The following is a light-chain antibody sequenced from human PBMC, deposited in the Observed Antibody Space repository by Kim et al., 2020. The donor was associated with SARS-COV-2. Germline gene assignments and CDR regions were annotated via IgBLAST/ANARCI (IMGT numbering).Light chain of an antibody. CDR1: SLRSYY. J-gene: IGLJ2*01. CDR3: NSRDSNDYVV. Sequence: SSELTQDPAVSVALGQKVRITCQGDSLRSYYATWYQQKPGQAPKVVIYGKDNRPSGVPDRFSGSSSGNTAYLTITGTQAGDEADYYCNSRDSNDYVVFGG. V-gene: IGLV3-19*01. CDR2: GKD.